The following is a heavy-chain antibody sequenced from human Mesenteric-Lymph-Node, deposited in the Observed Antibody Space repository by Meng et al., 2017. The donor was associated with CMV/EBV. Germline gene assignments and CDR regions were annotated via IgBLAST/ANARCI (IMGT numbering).Heavy chain of an antibody. CDR3: ARWGIGTNWYAIDY. CDR2: IYYSGST. Sequence: WVRQAPGKGLEWIGSIYYSGSTYYNPSLKSRVTISVDTSKNQFSLKLSSVTAADTAVYYCARWGIGTNWYAIDYWGQGTLVTVSS. J-gene: IGHJ4*02. V-gene: IGHV4-39*01. D-gene: IGHD2-2*01.